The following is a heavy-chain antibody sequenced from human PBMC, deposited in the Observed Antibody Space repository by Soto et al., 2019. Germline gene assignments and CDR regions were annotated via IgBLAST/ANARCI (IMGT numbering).Heavy chain of an antibody. Sequence: PSGTLSLTCTVPGGSISSYYWSWIRQPPGKGLEWIGYIYYSGSTNYNPSPKSRVTISVDTSKNQFSLKLSSVTAADTAVYYCARDRRPPEYSRWWFDPWGQGTLVTVSS. CDR1: GGSISSYY. CDR2: IYYSGST. V-gene: IGHV4-59*01. D-gene: IGHD6-6*01. J-gene: IGHJ5*02. CDR3: ARDRRPPEYSRWWFDP.